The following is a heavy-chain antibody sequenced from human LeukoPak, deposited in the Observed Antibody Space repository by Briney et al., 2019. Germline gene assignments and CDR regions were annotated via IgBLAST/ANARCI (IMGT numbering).Heavy chain of an antibody. Sequence: ASVKVSCKASGYTFTSYAMHWVRQAPGQRLEWMGWINAGNGNTKYSQKFQGRVTITRDTSASTAYMELSSLRSKDTAVYYCARSPVAGVDWFDPWGQGTLVTVSS. CDR1: GYTFTSYA. D-gene: IGHD6-19*01. CDR3: ARSPVAGVDWFDP. CDR2: INAGNGNT. V-gene: IGHV1-3*01. J-gene: IGHJ5*02.